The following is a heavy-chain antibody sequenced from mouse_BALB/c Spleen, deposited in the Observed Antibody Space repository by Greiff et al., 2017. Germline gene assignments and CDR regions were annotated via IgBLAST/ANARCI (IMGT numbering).Heavy chain of an antibody. CDR3: ARGDYGGYWYFDV. Sequence: LVKPGASVKISCKASGYSFTGYYMPWVKQSHGKSLEWIGYISCYNGATSYNQKFKGKATFTVDTSSSTAYMQFNSLTSEDSAVYYSARGDYGGYWYFDVWGAGTTVTVAS. D-gene: IGHD2-4*01. J-gene: IGHJ1*01. V-gene: IGHV1S34*01. CDR1: GYSFTGYY. CDR2: ISCYNGAT.